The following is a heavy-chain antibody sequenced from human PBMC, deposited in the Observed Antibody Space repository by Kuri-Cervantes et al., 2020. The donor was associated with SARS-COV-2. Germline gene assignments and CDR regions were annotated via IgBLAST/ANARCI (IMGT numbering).Heavy chain of an antibody. CDR3: ARWRDIVVVPAARKADAFDI. V-gene: IGHV3-7*01. CDR2: IKQDGSEK. Sequence: GGSLRLSCAPSGVTFSSYWMSWFRQAPGKGLEWVANIKQDGSEKYYVDSVKGRFTISRDNAKNSLYLQMNSLRAEDTAVYYCARWRDIVVVPAARKADAFDIWGQGTMVTVSS. D-gene: IGHD2-2*01. CDR1: GVTFSSYW. J-gene: IGHJ3*02.